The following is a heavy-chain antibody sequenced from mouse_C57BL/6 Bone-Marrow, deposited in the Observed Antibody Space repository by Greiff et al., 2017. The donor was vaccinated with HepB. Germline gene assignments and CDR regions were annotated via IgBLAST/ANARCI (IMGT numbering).Heavy chain of an antibody. J-gene: IGHJ1*03. Sequence: EVKVVESGGGLVQPGGSLKLSCAASGFTFSDYYMYWVRQTPEKRLEWVAYISNGGGSTYYPDTVKGRFTISRDNAKNTLYLQMSRLKSEDTAMYYCARHTKYEPTGDFDVWGTGTTVTVSS. CDR1: GFTFSDYY. CDR2: ISNGGGST. D-gene: IGHD2-3*01. CDR3: ARHTKYEPTGDFDV. V-gene: IGHV5-12*01.